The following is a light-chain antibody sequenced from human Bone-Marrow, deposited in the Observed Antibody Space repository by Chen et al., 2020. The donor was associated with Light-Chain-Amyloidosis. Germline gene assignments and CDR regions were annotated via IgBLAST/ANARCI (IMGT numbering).Light chain of an antibody. CDR3: QSYQGSSQGV. J-gene: IGLJ3*02. CDR2: EDD. Sequence: NFMLTQPPSVSESPGKTVSISCTRSSGSIATNYVQWYQQRPGSSPTTVIYEDDQRPSGVPDRFSGSIDRSSNAASLTISGLKTEDEADYYCQSYQGSSQGVFGGGTKLTVL. V-gene: IGLV6-57*01. CDR1: SGSIATNY.